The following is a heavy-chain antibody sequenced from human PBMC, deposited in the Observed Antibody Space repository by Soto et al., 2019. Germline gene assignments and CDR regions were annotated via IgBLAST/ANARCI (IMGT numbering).Heavy chain of an antibody. CDR3: AKDTAPGFYDANGHLDS. CDR1: GINFDDFA. V-gene: IGHV3-9*01. D-gene: IGHD2-8*01. Sequence: VQLVESGGGLVQPGGSRRLSCVVSGINFDDFAMHWVRQAPGKGLEWVSGINWDSEDIGYADSVKGRFTISRDNAKNSLYLQMHSLKPEDTALYYCAKDTAPGFYDANGHLDSWGQGTPVTVSS. CDR2: INWDSEDI. J-gene: IGHJ4*02.